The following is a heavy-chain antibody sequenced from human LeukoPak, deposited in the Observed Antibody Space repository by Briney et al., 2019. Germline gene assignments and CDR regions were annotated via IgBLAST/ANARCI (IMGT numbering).Heavy chain of an antibody. J-gene: IGHJ6*02. CDR2: ISSSGSTI. Sequence: PGGSLRLSCAASGFTFSSYEMNWVRQAPGKGLEWVSYISSSGSTIYYADSVKGRFTISRDNAKNSLYLQMNSLRAEDTAVYYCASRYSSSWSPYYYYGMDVWGQGTTVTVSS. V-gene: IGHV3-48*03. CDR3: ASRYSSSWSPYYYYGMDV. CDR1: GFTFSSYE. D-gene: IGHD6-13*01.